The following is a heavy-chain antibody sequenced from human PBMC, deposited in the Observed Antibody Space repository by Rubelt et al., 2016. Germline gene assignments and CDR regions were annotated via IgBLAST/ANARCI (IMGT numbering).Heavy chain of an antibody. D-gene: IGHD4-17*01. V-gene: IGHV3-9*01. CDR3: ARAGIDYGWRGDDAFDI. J-gene: IGHJ3*02. Sequence: GKGLEWVSGISWNSGSIGYADSAKGRFTISRDNAKNSLYLQMNSLRAEDTALYYCARAGIDYGWRGDDAFDIWGQGTMVTVSS. CDR2: ISWNSGSI.